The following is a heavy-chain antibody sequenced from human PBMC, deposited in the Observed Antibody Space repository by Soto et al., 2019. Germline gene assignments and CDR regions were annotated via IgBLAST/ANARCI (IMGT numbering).Heavy chain of an antibody. J-gene: IGHJ6*02. V-gene: IGHV3-30*18. CDR3: AKDVYGSGKDYYGMDV. D-gene: IGHD3-10*01. Sequence: QVQLVESGGGVVQPGRSLRLSCAASGFTFSSYGMHWVRQAPGKGLEGVAVISYDGSNKYYADSVKGRFTISRDNSKNTLYLQMNSLRAEDTAVYYCAKDVYGSGKDYYGMDVWGQGTTVTVSS. CDR1: GFTFSSYG. CDR2: ISYDGSNK.